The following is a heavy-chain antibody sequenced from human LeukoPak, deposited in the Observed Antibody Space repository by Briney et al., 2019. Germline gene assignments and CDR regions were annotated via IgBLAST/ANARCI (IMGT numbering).Heavy chain of an antibody. J-gene: IGHJ5*02. CDR3: ARGRNSYGYRWFDP. CDR1: GYTFTGYY. CDR2: INPNSGGT. V-gene: IGHV1-2*02. Sequence: GASVKVSCKASGYTFTGYYMHWVRQAPGQGLEWMGWINPNSGGTNYAQKFQGRVTMTRDTSISTAYMELSRLRSDDTAVYYCARGRNSYGYRWFDPWGQGTLVTVSS. D-gene: IGHD5-18*01.